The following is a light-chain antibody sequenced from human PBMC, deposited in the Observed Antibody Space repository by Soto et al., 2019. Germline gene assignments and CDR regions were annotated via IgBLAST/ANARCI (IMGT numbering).Light chain of an antibody. CDR2: AAS. J-gene: IGKJ5*01. CDR1: QSISSY. V-gene: IGKV1-39*01. Sequence: IQMPQSPSSLPASVGDRVTIPCRASQSISSYLNWYQQKPGKAPKLLIYAASSLQSGVPSRFSGSGSGTDFTLTISSLQPEDFATYYCQQSYSTPSTTFGQGTRLEI. CDR3: QQSYSTPSTT.